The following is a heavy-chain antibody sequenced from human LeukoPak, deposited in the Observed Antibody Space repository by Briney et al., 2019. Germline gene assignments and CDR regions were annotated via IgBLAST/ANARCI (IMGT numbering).Heavy chain of an antibody. V-gene: IGHV4-59*01. CDR3: ARVGCSSTSCYRRGEFDY. J-gene: IGHJ4*02. CDR2: IYYSGST. D-gene: IGHD2-2*02. CDR1: GGSISSYY. Sequence: SETLSLTCTVSGGSISSYYWSWIRQPPGKGLEWLGYIYYSGSTNYNPSLKSRVTISVDTSKNQFSLKLSSVTAADTAVYYCARVGCSSTSCYRRGEFDYWGQGTLVTVSS.